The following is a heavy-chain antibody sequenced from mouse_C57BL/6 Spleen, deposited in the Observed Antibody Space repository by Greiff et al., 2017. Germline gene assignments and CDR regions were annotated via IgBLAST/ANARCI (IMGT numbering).Heavy chain of an antibody. CDR3: AREIGTTTVVATDWYFDV. Sequence: VQLQQPGAELVRPGSSVKLSCKASGYTFTSYWMDWVKQRPGQGLEWIGNIYPSDSETHYNQKFKDKATLTVDKSSSTAYMQLSSLTSEDSAVYYCAREIGTTTVVATDWYFDVWGTGTTVTVSS. D-gene: IGHD1-1*01. J-gene: IGHJ1*03. CDR2: IYPSDSET. V-gene: IGHV1-61*01. CDR1: GYTFTSYW.